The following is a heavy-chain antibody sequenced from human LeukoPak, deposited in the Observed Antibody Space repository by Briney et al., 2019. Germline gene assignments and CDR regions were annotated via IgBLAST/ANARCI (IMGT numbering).Heavy chain of an antibody. CDR1: GFTFSSYS. CDR2: ISSSSSTI. D-gene: IGHD3-22*01. Sequence: GGSLRLSCAASGFTFSSYSMNWVRQAPGKGLEWVSYISSSSSTIYYADSVKGRFTISRDNAKNSLYLQMNSLRAEDTAVYYCARDRPEYYYDSSGYLLWGQGTLVTVSS. CDR3: ARDRPEYYYDSSGYLL. V-gene: IGHV3-48*01. J-gene: IGHJ4*02.